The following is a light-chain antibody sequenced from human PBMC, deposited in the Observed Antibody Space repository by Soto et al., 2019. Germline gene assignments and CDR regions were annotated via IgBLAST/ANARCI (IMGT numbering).Light chain of an antibody. CDR1: QSVSSY. J-gene: IGKJ2*01. V-gene: IGKV3-11*01. Sequence: EIVLTQSPATLSLSPGERATLSCRASQSVSSYLAGYQQKPGQAPRLLIYDASNRATGIPARFSGSGSGTDFTLTISSLEPEDFAVYYCQQRSNWPGYTFGQGTKVDIK. CDR3: QQRSNWPGYT. CDR2: DAS.